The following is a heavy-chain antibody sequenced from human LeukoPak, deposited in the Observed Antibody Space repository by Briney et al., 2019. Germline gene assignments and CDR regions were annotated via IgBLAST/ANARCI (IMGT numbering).Heavy chain of an antibody. CDR3: AKASSGYCSSTSCYTWDY. J-gene: IGHJ4*02. CDR2: ISGSGGST. V-gene: IGHV3-23*01. CDR1: GFTFSSYA. Sequence: GGSLRLSCAASGFTFSSYAMSWVRQAPGKGLEWVSAISGSGGSTYYADSVKGRFTISRDNSKNTLYLQMNSLRAEDTAVYYCAKASSGYCSSTSCYTWDYWGQGTPVTVSS. D-gene: IGHD2-2*02.